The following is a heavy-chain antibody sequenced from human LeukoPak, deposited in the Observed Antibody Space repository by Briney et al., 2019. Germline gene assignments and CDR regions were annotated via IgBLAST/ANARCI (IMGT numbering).Heavy chain of an antibody. CDR1: GFTFSSYE. CDR3: ARGAMAGPFDY. Sequence: GVLRLSCAASGFTFSSYEMKWVRQAPGKGLEWVSYISSSGSTKYYADSVKGRFTISRDNAKNSLFLQMNGLRGEDTAVYYCARGAMAGPFDYWGQGILVTVSS. D-gene: IGHD5-18*01. V-gene: IGHV3-48*03. CDR2: ISSSGSTK. J-gene: IGHJ4*02.